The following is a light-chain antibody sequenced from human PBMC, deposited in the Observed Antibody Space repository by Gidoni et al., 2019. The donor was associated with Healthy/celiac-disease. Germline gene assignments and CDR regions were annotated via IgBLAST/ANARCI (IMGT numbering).Light chain of an antibody. J-gene: IGKJ1*01. CDR3: QQYNNWPRT. CDR2: GAS. Sequence: IVMTQSPATLSVSPGERATLSCRASQSVSSNLAWYQQKPGQAPRLLIYGASTRATCIPARFSGSGSGTEFTLTISSLQSEDFAVYYCQQYNNWPRTFGQGTKVEIK. V-gene: IGKV3-15*01. CDR1: QSVSSN.